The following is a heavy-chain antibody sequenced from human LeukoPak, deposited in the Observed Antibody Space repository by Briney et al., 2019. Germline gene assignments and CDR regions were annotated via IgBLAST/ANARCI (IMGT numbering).Heavy chain of an antibody. CDR3: ARDKKRNSYGHNYYGMDV. CDR2: IHSGGST. V-gene: IGHV3-66*02. Sequence: PGGSLRLSCVASGFPVNSTYMNWVRQAPGKGLEWVSVIHSGGSTYYADSVKGRFTISRDTSKNMLYLQMNSLRPEDTALYYYARDKKRNSYGHNYYGMDVWGQGTTVTVSS. J-gene: IGHJ6*02. CDR1: GFPVNSTY. D-gene: IGHD5-18*01.